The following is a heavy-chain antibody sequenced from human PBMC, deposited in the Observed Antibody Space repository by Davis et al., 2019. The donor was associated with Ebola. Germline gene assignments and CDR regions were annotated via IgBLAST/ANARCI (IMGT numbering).Heavy chain of an antibody. CDR3: AASAGTVGKFDF. CDR2: IVVGSGNT. Sequence: SANVSRMAFGFTFSSSGMQWLRQACGQRLVWIGGIVVGSGNTNYAQKFRQRLTMTRDMSTSTVYMELRSLTFEDTAVYYCAASAGTVGKFDFWGQGTLVTVSA. J-gene: IGHJ4*02. D-gene: IGHD1-14*01. CDR1: GFTFSSSG. V-gene: IGHV1-58*02.